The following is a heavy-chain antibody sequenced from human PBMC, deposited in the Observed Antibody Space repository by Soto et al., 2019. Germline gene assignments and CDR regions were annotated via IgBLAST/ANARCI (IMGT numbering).Heavy chain of an antibody. CDR1: GGSISSSSYY. Sequence: SEMLSLTCTVSGGSISSSSYYWGWIRQPPGKGLEWIGSIYYSGSTYYNPSLKSRVTISVDTSKNQFSLKLSSVTAADTAVYYCASPEMGTAYFDYWGQGTLVTV. CDR3: ASPEMGTAYFDY. D-gene: IGHD5-18*01. J-gene: IGHJ4*02. V-gene: IGHV4-39*01. CDR2: IYYSGST.